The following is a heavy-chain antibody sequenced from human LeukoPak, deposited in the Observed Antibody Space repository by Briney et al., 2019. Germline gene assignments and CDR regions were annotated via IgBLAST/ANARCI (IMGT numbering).Heavy chain of an antibody. CDR1: GFTVSSNY. V-gene: IGHV3-53*01. Sequence: GGSLRLSCAASGFTVSSNYMSWVRQAPGEGLEWVSVIYSGGSIYYADSVKGRFTISRDNSKSTLYLVMNSLRAEDTAVYYCAKEDGNYGSGRYYYFDYWGQGTLVTVSS. CDR2: IYSGGSI. J-gene: IGHJ4*02. CDR3: AKEDGNYGSGRYYYFDY. D-gene: IGHD3-10*01.